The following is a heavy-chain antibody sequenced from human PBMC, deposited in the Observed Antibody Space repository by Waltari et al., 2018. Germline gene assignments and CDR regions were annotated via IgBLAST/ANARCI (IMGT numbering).Heavy chain of an antibody. CDR1: GFTFSNYE. CDR3: ARPSTEYFYYYYYMDV. J-gene: IGHJ6*03. Sequence: EVQVVESGGGLVQPGGSLRLSCVASGFTFSNYEMNWVRQAPGKGLVCVSYISNSGSTIYYADSVKGRFTISRDNAKNSLYLHMDSLRAEDTAVYYCARPSTEYFYYYYYMDVWGKGTTVTVS. V-gene: IGHV3-48*03. CDR2: ISNSGSTI.